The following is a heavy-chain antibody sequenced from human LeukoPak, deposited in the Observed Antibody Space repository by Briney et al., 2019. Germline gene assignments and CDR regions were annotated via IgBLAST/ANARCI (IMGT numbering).Heavy chain of an antibody. V-gene: IGHV3-20*04. J-gene: IGHJ4*02. CDR2: INWNGGST. CDR3: AKAWGSVYSDYYGNFDC. Sequence: PGGSLRLSCAASGFNFDDYAMSWVRRAPGRGLEWVSGINWNGGSTGYTDSVKGRFTISRDNARNSLYLQMNSLRADDTALYYCAKAWGSVYSDYYGNFDCWGQGILVTVSS. CDR1: GFNFDDYA. D-gene: IGHD4-11*01.